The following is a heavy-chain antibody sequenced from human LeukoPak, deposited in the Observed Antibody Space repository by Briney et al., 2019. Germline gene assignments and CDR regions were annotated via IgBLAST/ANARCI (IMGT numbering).Heavy chain of an antibody. D-gene: IGHD3-10*01. CDR3: ARALASGSYPFDY. CDR2: INPNSGGT. Sequence: ASVNVFCNSSGYTFTVYYMHWVRQAPGQGLEWMGWINPNSGGTNCTQVFQGRDAMTTNTSISTAYMELSRLRSDDTAVYYCARALASGSYPFDYWGQGTLVTVSS. J-gene: IGHJ4*02. V-gene: IGHV1-2*02. CDR1: GYTFTVYY.